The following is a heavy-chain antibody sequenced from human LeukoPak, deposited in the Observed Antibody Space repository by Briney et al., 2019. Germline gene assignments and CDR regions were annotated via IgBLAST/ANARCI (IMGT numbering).Heavy chain of an antibody. Sequence: PGGSLRLSCAASGFTVSSNYMSWVRQAPGKGLEWVSVIYSGGNTLYADSAKGRFTISRDNSKNTVHLQMNSLRAEDTAVYYCARGTPIYDSSGYCLDYWGQGTLVTVSS. CDR3: ARGTPIYDSSGYCLDY. V-gene: IGHV3-53*01. CDR2: IYSGGNT. CDR1: GFTVSSNY. D-gene: IGHD3-22*01. J-gene: IGHJ4*02.